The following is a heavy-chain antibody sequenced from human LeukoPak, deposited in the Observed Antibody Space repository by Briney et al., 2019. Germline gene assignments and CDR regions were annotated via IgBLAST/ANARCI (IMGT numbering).Heavy chain of an antibody. CDR2: INPNSGAT. D-gene: IGHD3-22*01. J-gene: IGHJ5*02. Sequence: ASVKVSCKASGYTFTGYYMHWVRQAPGQGLEWMGWINPNSGATNYAQKFQGRVTMTRDTSISTVYMELSRLRSDDTAVYYCARDGSGWRSNAGWFDPWGQGTLVTVSS. V-gene: IGHV1-2*02. CDR1: GYTFTGYY. CDR3: ARDGSGWRSNAGWFDP.